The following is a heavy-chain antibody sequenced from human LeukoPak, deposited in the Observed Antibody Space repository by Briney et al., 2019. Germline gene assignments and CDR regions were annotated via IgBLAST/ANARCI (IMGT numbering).Heavy chain of an antibody. J-gene: IGHJ4*02. V-gene: IGHV1-69*06. D-gene: IGHD3-3*01. CDR2: IIPIFGTA. CDR1: GGTFSSYA. CDR3: ARALILSDYDFWSGYYFDY. Sequence: ASVKVSCKASGGTFSSYAISWVRQAPGQGLEWMGGIIPIFGTANYAQKFQGRVTITADKSTSTAYMELSSLRSEDTAVYYCARALILSDYDFWSGYYFDYWGQGTLVTVSS.